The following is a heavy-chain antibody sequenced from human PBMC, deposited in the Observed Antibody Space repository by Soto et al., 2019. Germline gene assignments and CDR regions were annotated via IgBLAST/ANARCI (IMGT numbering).Heavy chain of an antibody. J-gene: IGHJ4*02. D-gene: IGHD6-13*01. CDR1: GFTFSSYW. CDR3: ARVLEGYSSIYYFDY. Sequence: EVQLVESGGGLVQPGGSLRLSCAASGFTFSSYWMHWVRQAPGKGLVWVSRINSDGSSTSYADSVKGRFTVSRDNAKNTLYLQMNSLRAEDTAVYYCARVLEGYSSIYYFDYWGQGTLVTVSS. V-gene: IGHV3-74*01. CDR2: INSDGSST.